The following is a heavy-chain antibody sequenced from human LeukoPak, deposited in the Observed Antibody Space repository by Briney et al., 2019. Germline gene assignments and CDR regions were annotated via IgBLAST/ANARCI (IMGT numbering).Heavy chain of an antibody. CDR1: GGSISSGDYY. D-gene: IGHD1-1*01. Sequence: SETLSLTCSVSGGSISSGDYYWNWIRQPPGKGLEWIGYIYYSGSTYYNPSLKSRVTISVDTSKNQFSLKLSSVTAADTAVYYCARRNDLRRIYDAFDIWGQGTTVTVSS. CDR2: IYYSGST. V-gene: IGHV4-30-4*08. CDR3: ARRNDLRRIYDAFDI. J-gene: IGHJ3*02.